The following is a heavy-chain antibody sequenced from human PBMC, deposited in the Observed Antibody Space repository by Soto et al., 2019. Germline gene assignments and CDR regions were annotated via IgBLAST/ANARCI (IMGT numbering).Heavy chain of an antibody. V-gene: IGHV1-18*01. J-gene: IGHJ4*02. CDR1: GYTFTSYT. Sequence: ASVKVSCKASGYTFTSYTVSWVRQAPGQGLEWVGWIGPSSGNTDSARNLQGRVTMTTDTSTSTAYMGLRSLISDNTAVYYCASDTGNFFDFWGQGTLVTVSS. CDR3: ASDTGNFFDF. CDR2: IGPSSGNT.